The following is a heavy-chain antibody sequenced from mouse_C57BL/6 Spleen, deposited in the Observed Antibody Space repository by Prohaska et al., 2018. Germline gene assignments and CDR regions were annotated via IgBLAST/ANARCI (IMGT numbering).Heavy chain of an antibody. CDR1: GYTFTSYW. CDR3: AISLGYNEGYFDY. CDR2: IHPSDSDT. V-gene: IGHV1-74*01. D-gene: IGHD1-3*01. Sequence: SVKVSCKASGYTFTSYWMHCVKQRPGQCLECIGRIHPSDSDTNYNLKFKSKATLTVDKFSSTAYMQLSSLTSEDAAVYYCAISLGYNEGYFDYWGQGTTLTVSS. J-gene: IGHJ2*01.